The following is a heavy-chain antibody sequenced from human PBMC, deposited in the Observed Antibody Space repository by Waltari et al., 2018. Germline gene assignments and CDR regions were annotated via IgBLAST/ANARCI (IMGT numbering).Heavy chain of an antibody. CDR2: IYWNDDK. V-gene: IGHV2-5*01. CDR3: ARYLNYYDSSGYSPYYFDY. J-gene: IGHJ4*02. CDR1: GFSLSTSGVG. D-gene: IGHD3-22*01. Sequence: QITLKESGPTLVKPTQTLTLTCTFSGFSLSTSGVGVGWIRQPPGKALEWLALIYWNDDKRYSPSRKSRLTITKDTSKNQVVLTMTNMDPVDTATYYCARYLNYYDSSGYSPYYFDYWGQGTLVTVSS.